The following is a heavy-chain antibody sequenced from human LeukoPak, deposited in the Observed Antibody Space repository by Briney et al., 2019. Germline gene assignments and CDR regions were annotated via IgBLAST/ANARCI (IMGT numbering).Heavy chain of an antibody. Sequence: KVPCKASGGTFSSYAISWVRQAPGQGLEWMGGIIPIFGTANYAQKFQGRVTITADKSTSTAYMELSSLRSEDTAVYYCAVAVAGTLFDYWGQGTLVTVSS. CDR1: GGTFSSYA. CDR2: IIPIFGTA. V-gene: IGHV1-69*06. D-gene: IGHD6-19*01. CDR3: AVAVAGTLFDY. J-gene: IGHJ4*02.